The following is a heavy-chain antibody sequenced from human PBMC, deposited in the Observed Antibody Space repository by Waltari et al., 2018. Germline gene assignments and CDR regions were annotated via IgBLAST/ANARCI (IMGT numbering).Heavy chain of an antibody. D-gene: IGHD3-16*02. Sequence: QVQLQESGPRLVKPSQTLSLTCSVSGGSLDGGYYYWSWVRQPAGKGLEWIGRIDKSGSTTYNPSLDSRVSISLDTSKKQIFLKLASVTAADTAIYFCAREATYRFVYYGLDVWGQGTTVTVSS. CDR1: GGSLDGGYYY. CDR3: AREATYRFVYYGLDV. V-gene: IGHV4-61*02. J-gene: IGHJ6*02. CDR2: IDKSGST.